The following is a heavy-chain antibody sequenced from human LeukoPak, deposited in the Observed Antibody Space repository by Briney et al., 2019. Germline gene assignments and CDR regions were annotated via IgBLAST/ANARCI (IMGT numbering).Heavy chain of an antibody. V-gene: IGHV3-7*01. CDR3: ARIYNDFWSGYIHYDH. CDR2: IKQDGSAK. J-gene: IGHJ4*02. Sequence: PGGSLRLSCAASGFTCSSCWMGWVRQAPGKGLEWVANIKQDGSAKYYVDSVKGRFTISRDNAKNSLYLQMNSLRAEDTAVYYCARIYNDFWSGYIHYDHWGQGTLVTVSS. CDR1: GFTCSSCW. D-gene: IGHD3-3*01.